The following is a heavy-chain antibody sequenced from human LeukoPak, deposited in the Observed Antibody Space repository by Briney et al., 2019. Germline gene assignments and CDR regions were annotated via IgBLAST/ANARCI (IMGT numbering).Heavy chain of an antibody. D-gene: IGHD3-22*01. Sequence: GGSLRLSCAASGFTFSSYAMSWVRRAPGKGLEWVSAISGSGGSTYYADSVKGRFTISRDNSKNTLYLQVNSLGTEDTAAYYCAKGSYYDSSGSFYFDYWGQGTLVTVSS. J-gene: IGHJ4*02. CDR2: ISGSGGST. CDR3: AKGSYYDSSGSFYFDY. CDR1: GFTFSSYA. V-gene: IGHV3-23*01.